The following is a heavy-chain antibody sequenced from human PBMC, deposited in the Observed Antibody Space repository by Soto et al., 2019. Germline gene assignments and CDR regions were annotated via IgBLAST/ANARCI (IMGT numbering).Heavy chain of an antibody. V-gene: IGHV3-30-3*01. CDR1: GFTFSSYA. CDR3: ARDLGYSYGYKSFQSDTNYYYYGMDV. J-gene: IGHJ6*02. D-gene: IGHD5-18*01. CDR2: ISYDGSNK. Sequence: GGSLRLSCAASGFTFSSYAMHWVRQAPGKGLEWVAVISYDGSNKYYADSVKGRFTISRDNSKNTLYLQMNSLRAEDTAVYYCARDLGYSYGYKSFQSDTNYYYYGMDVWGQGTTVTVSS.